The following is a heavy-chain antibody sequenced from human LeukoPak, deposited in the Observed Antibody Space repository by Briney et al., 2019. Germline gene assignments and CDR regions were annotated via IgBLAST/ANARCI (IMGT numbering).Heavy chain of an antibody. CDR3: ARDLLVVPAAILGY. V-gene: IGHV3-21*01. Sequence: PGGSLRLSCAASGFTFSSYSMNWVRQAPGKGLEWVSSISSSSSYIYYADSVKGRFTISRDNAKNPLYLQMNSLRAEDTAVYYCARDLLVVPAAILGYWGQGTLVTVSS. D-gene: IGHD2-2*02. J-gene: IGHJ4*02. CDR1: GFTFSSYS. CDR2: ISSSSSYI.